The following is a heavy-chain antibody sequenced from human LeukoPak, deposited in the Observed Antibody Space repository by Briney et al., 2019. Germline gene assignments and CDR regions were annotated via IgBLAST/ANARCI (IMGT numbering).Heavy chain of an antibody. CDR1: GYTLTELS. CDR2: FDPEDGET. CDR3: ATGPITQGFIDY. D-gene: IGHD1-20*01. V-gene: IGHV1-24*01. J-gene: IGHJ4*02. Sequence: GASVKVSCKVSGYTLTELSMHWVRQAPGKGLEWTGGFDPEDGETIYAQKFQGRVTMTEDTSTDTAYMELSSLRSEDTAVYYCATGPITQGFIDYWGQGTLVTVSS.